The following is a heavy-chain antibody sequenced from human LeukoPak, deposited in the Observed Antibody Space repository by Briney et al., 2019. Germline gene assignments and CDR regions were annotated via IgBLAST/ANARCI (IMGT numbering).Heavy chain of an antibody. CDR1: GFTVSSNY. D-gene: IGHD1-14*01. CDR3: ARDPVPGDAFDI. V-gene: IGHV3-53*01. Sequence: GGSLRLSCAASGFTVSSNYMSWVRQAPGKGLEWVSVIYSGGSTYYADSVKDRFTISRDNSKNTLYLQMNSLSAHDPAVHYWARDPVPGDAFDIWPQETMLPVPS. CDR2: IYSGGST. J-gene: IGHJ3*02.